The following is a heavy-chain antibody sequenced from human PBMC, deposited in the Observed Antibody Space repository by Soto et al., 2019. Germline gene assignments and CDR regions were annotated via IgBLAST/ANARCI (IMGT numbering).Heavy chain of an antibody. V-gene: IGHV4-4*02. D-gene: IGHD4-17*01. Sequence: QVQLQASGPGLVKPSGPLSLTCAVSGGSLSRSNWWSWVRQPPGKGLEWIGEISHSGRTNDIPSLKRRVTIAADKSKQRVSLKQSAVTAADTAVYYGARDLGEGGTGTTNDWGQGSLVTVAS. CDR2: ISHSGRT. CDR3: ARDLGEGGTGTTND. CDR1: GGSLSRSNW. J-gene: IGHJ4*02.